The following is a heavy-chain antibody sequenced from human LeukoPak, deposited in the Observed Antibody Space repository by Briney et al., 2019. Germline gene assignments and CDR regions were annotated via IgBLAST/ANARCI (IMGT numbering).Heavy chain of an antibody. CDR1: GYTFTSYY. CDR3: ARAPRPPRDDSSGLDY. D-gene: IGHD3-22*01. J-gene: IGHJ4*02. CDR2: INPSGGST. Sequence: ASVKVSCKASGYTFTSYYIHWVRQAPGQGLEWMGIINPSGGSTSYAQKFQGRVTMTRDTSTSTVYMELSSLRSEDTAVYYCARAPRPPRDDSSGLDYWGQGTLVTVSS. V-gene: IGHV1-46*01.